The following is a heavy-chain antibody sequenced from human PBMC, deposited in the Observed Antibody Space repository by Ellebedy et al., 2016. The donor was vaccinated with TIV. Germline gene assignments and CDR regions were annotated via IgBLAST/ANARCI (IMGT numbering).Heavy chain of an antibody. CDR1: GYTFTSYD. V-gene: IGHV1-8*02. D-gene: IGHD2-8*02. Sequence: AASVKVSCKAPGYTFTSYDINWVRQATGQGLEWMGWMTPDSGNAGSAQQFQGRVTMTWNPSISTAYMELTSLRSEDTAVYYCSRHPPGEYCTATICWGQGTLVTVSS. CDR2: MTPDSGNA. CDR3: SRHPPGEYCTATIC. J-gene: IGHJ4*02.